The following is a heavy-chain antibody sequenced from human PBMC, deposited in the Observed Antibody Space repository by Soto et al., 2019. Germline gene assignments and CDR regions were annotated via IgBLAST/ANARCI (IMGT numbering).Heavy chain of an antibody. CDR2: IMKDGGEK. Sequence: EVQLVESGGDLVQPGGSLRLSCAASGFTFSGYWMGWVRQAPGKGLEWVASIMKDGGEKKYVDSVRGRFTIPRDNVQNSLFPQMDSLRVEDTAVYYCARDRDYYKADYWGQGTLVTVSS. J-gene: IGHJ4*01. CDR1: GFTFSGYW. V-gene: IGHV3-7*01. D-gene: IGHD3-22*01. CDR3: ARDRDYYKADY.